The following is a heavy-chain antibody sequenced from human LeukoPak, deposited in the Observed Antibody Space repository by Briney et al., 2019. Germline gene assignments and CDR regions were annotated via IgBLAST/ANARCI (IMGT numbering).Heavy chain of an antibody. CDR2: IKQDGSEK. Sequence: GGSLRLSCAASGLAFSAYWMSWVRQAPGKGLEWVANIKQDGSEKYYVDSVKGRFTISRDNAKTSLYLQMNSLRAEDTAMYYCARVRGGFFNAFDVWGQGTMVTVSP. CDR3: ARVRGGFFNAFDV. CDR1: GLAFSAYW. J-gene: IGHJ3*01. V-gene: IGHV3-7*01. D-gene: IGHD3-16*01.